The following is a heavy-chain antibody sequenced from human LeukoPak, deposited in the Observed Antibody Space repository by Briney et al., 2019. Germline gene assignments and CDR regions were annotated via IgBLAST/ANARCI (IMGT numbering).Heavy chain of an antibody. V-gene: IGHV1-8*01. CDR1: GYTFTSYD. J-gene: IGHJ6*02. CDR3: ARGNNIQAFTTYHYGMDV. Sequence: ASVKVSCKASGYTFTSYDINWVRQATGQGLEWMGWMNPNSGNTGYAQKFQGRVTMTRNTSISTAYMELSSLRSEDTAVYYCARGNNIQAFTTYHYGMDVWGQGTTVTVSS. CDR2: MNPNSGNT. D-gene: IGHD3-22*01.